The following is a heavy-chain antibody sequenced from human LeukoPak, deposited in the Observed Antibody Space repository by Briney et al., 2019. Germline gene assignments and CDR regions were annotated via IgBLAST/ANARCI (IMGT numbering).Heavy chain of an antibody. CDR2: ISSSSSTI. V-gene: IGHV3-48*01. CDR3: ARGPELDDY. CDR1: GFTFSNYS. D-gene: IGHD3-3*01. J-gene: IGHJ4*02. Sequence: RGSLRLSCATSGFTFSNYSMNWVRQAPGKGLEWVSYISSSSSTIYYADSVKGRFTISRDNAKNSLYLQMNSLRAEDTAVYYCARGPELDDYWGQGTLVTVSS.